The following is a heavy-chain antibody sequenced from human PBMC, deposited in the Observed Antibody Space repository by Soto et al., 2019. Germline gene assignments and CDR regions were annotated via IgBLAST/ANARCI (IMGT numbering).Heavy chain of an antibody. CDR2: INAGNGNT. V-gene: IGHV1-3*05. CDR1: GYTFTSYA. D-gene: IGHD2-15*01. CDR3: ARGTVVTHFDY. J-gene: IGHJ4*02. Sequence: QVQLVQSGAEEKKPGASVKVSCKAPGYTFTSYAMHWVRQAPGKRLEWMGWINAGNGNTKYSKKFQGGVTITRDTSASTAYMELSSLRSEGTAVYYCARGTVVTHFDYWGQGTLVTVSS.